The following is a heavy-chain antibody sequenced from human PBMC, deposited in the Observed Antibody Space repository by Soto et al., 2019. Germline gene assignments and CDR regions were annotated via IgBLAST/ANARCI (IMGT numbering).Heavy chain of an antibody. V-gene: IGHV4-34*01. J-gene: IGHJ4*02. Sequence: SETLSLTCAVYGESFSGFYWSWIRQSPGKGLEWIGESDHSGSTNYNPSLKSRVTMSVDTSKNQFSLKVSSVTAADTAVYYCAIRMGTLTAAGTIDYSGQGTLVTVSS. CDR2: SDHSGST. D-gene: IGHD6-13*01. CDR1: GESFSGFY. CDR3: AIRMGTLTAAGTIDY.